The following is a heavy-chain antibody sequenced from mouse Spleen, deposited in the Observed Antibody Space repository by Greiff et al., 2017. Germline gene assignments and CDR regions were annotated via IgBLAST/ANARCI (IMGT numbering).Heavy chain of an antibody. CDR1: GFTFSSYA. D-gene: IGHD2-3*01. CDR2: ISSGGSYT. Sequence: EVQLVESGGGLVKPGGSLKLSCAASGFTFSSYAMSWVRQTPEKRLEWVATISSGGSYTYYPDSVKGRFTISRDNAKNTLYLQMSSLRSEDTAMYYCARGGEFYDGYSWFAYWGQGTLVTVSA. CDR3: ARGGEFYDGYSWFAY. J-gene: IGHJ3*01. V-gene: IGHV5-9-3*01.